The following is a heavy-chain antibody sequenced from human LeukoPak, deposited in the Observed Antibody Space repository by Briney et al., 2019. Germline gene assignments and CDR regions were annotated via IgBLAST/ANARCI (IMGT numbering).Heavy chain of an antibody. D-gene: IGHD4-23*01. CDR1: GDSVSSSSAA. J-gene: IGHJ3*02. Sequence: SQTLSLTCAISGDSVSSSSAAWNWIRQSPSRGLEWLGRTYYRSKWYNDYAVSVKSRITINPDTSKNQFSLQLNSVTPEDTAVYYCARDHPGYGGNSGAFDIWGQGTMVTVSS. CDR3: ARDHPGYGGNSGAFDI. CDR2: TYYRSKWYN. V-gene: IGHV6-1*01.